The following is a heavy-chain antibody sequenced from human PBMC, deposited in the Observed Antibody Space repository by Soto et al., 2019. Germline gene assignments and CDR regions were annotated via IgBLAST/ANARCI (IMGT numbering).Heavy chain of an antibody. D-gene: IGHD4-17*01. V-gene: IGHV3-30-3*01. CDR1: IFTFSNYP. CDR3: VRGGDYGDYGGY. CDR2: IAYDGSNK. Sequence: QVQLVESGGGVVQPGRSLRLSCAASIFTFSNYPMHWVRQAPGKGLEWVAVIAYDGSNKYYADSVQGRFTISRDNSKNMLYLQMNSLRTEDTAVYYCVRGGDYGDYGGYWGQGTLVTVSS. J-gene: IGHJ4*02.